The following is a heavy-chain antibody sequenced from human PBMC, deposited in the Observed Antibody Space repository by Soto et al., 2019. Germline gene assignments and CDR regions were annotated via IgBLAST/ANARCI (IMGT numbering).Heavy chain of an antibody. CDR3: ARDPWGADY. V-gene: IGHV3-66*01. D-gene: IGHD3-16*01. Sequence: GSLRLSCAASGFTVSTKYMSWVRQAPGKGLEWVSVIYSGGSTFYADSVRGRFTISRDNSKNTVNLQMNSLRAEDTAVYYCARDPWGADYWGQGTLVTVSS. CDR2: IYSGGST. CDR1: GFTVSTKY. J-gene: IGHJ4*02.